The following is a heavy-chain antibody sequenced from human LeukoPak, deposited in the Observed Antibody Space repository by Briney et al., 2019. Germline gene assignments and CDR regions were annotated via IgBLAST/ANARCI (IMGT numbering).Heavy chain of an antibody. CDR1: GYTFTGYY. D-gene: IGHD3-22*01. Sequence: GASVKVSCKASGYTFTGYYMHWVRQAPGQGLEWMGWISAYNGNTNYAQKLQGRVTMTTDTSTSTAYMELRSLRSDDTAVYYCASSQQGYDSSGYDLNWGQGTLVTVSS. CDR3: ASSQQGYDSSGYDLN. V-gene: IGHV1-18*04. CDR2: ISAYNGNT. J-gene: IGHJ4*02.